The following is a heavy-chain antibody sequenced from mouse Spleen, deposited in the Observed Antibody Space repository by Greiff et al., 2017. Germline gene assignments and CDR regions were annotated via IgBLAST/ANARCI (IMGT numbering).Heavy chain of an antibody. D-gene: IGHD4-1*01. J-gene: IGHJ4*01. CDR2: ISSGSSTI. Sequence: EVKLMESGGGLVQPGGSRKLSCAASGFTFSSFGMHWVRQAPEKGLEWVAYISSGSSTIYYADTVKGRFTISRDNPKNTLFLQMTSLRSEDTAMYYCARSSNWDGNAMDYWGQGTSVTVSS. CDR3: ARSSNWDGNAMDY. CDR1: GFTFSSFG. V-gene: IGHV5-17*02.